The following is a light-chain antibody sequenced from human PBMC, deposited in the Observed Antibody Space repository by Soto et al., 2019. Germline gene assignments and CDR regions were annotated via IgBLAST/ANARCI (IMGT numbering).Light chain of an antibody. CDR1: KLGDKY. Sequence: SYELTQPPPVSVSPGQTASITCSGDKLGDKYACWYQQKPGQSPVLVIYQDSKRPSGIPERFSGSNSGNTATLTISGTQAMDEADYYCQAWDSYAVVFGGGTKVTVL. CDR2: QDS. CDR3: QAWDSYAVV. V-gene: IGLV3-1*01. J-gene: IGLJ2*01.